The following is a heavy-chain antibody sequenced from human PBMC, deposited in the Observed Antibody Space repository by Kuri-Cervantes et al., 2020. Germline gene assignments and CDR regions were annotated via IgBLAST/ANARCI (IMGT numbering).Heavy chain of an antibody. Sequence: ETLSLTCAVYGGSFSGYYWSWIRQPPGKGLEWVSSISSSSSYIYYADSVKGRFTISRDNAKNTLYLQMNSLRAEDTAVYYCARDVSSSWFPFDYWGQGTLVTVSS. J-gene: IGHJ4*02. CDR2: ISSSSSYI. CDR1: GGSFSGYY. V-gene: IGHV3-21*01. CDR3: ARDVSSSWFPFDY. D-gene: IGHD6-13*01.